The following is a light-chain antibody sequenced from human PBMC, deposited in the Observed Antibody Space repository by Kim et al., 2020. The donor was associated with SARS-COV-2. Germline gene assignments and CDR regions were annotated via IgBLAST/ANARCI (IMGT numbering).Light chain of an antibody. CDR1: QYISHNF. V-gene: IGKV3-20*01. J-gene: IGKJ1*01. Sequence: EIALTQSPDTLSLSPGQRVTLSCRASQYISHNFLAWYQQKPGQPPRLLIYGASTRATGIPDRFNGSGSGTDFTLTISRLEPEDFAVFYCHQYGMSPLTFGQGTKVDIK. CDR2: GAS. CDR3: HQYGMSPLT.